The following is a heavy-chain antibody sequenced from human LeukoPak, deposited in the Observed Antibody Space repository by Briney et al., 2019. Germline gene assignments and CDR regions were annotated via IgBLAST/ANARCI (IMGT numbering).Heavy chain of an antibody. D-gene: IGHD2-2*01. CDR1: GGSISSSYYY. CDR3: ARHSQFCSGSSCYALWNFDY. CDR2: VYYIWRT. V-gene: IGHV4-39*01. J-gene: IGHJ4*02. Sequence: SETLSLTCTVSGGSISSSYYYWGWIRQPPGKGREWIGSVYYIWRTYYNPSLKSRVTISIHTSKNQFSPKLSSVTAAATAVYYCARHSQFCSGSSCYALWNFDYWGQGTLVTVSS.